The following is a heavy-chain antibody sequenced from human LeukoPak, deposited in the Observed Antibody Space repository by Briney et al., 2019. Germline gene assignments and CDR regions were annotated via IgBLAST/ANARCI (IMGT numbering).Heavy chain of an antibody. CDR2: ISSTGST. CDR3: ASPGNHYHYMDV. Sequence: SETLSLTCAVSGASFSSGGYSWTWIRQPPGKGLEWIGYISSTGSTYYNPSLKSRLTMSLDTSKNEFSLKVNSVTAADTAVYYCASPGNHYHYMDVWGKGTTVTVSS. J-gene: IGHJ6*03. CDR1: GASFSSGGYS. V-gene: IGHV4-30-4*07. D-gene: IGHD1-14*01.